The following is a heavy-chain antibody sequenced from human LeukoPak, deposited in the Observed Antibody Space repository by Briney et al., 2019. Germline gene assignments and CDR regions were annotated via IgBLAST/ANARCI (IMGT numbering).Heavy chain of an antibody. V-gene: IGHV4-39*07. CDR1: GGSISSSSYY. D-gene: IGHD3-22*01. J-gene: IGHJ4*02. CDR3: ARLDSSGYYPQSYFDY. Sequence: SETLSLTCTVSGGSISSSSYYWGWIRQPPGKGLEWIGSIYYSGSTYYNPSLKSRVTISVDTSKNQFSLKLSSVTAADTAVYYCARLDSSGYYPQSYFDYWGQGTLVTVSP. CDR2: IYYSGST.